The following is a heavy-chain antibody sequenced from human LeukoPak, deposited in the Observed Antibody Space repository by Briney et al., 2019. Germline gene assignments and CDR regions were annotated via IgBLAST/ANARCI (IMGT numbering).Heavy chain of an antibody. CDR1: GFTFSGSG. J-gene: IGHJ4*02. CDR2: IKSKANSYAT. Sequence: GGSLRLSCAAAGFTFSGSGMHWVRQASGKGLKWLGRIKSKANSYATAYAASVKGRCTSSRDDSKYMAYLQMNSLKTEDTAVYYCTSFVDTAMMYYFDYWGQGTLVTVSS. CDR3: TSFVDTAMMYYFDY. V-gene: IGHV3-73*01. D-gene: IGHD5-18*01.